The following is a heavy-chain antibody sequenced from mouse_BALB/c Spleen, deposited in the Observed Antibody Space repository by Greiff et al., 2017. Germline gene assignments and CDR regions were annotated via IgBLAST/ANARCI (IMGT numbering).Heavy chain of an antibody. CDR1: GFDFSRYW. J-gene: IGHJ2*01. V-gene: IGHV4-1*02. Sequence: DVKLQESGGGLVQPGGSLKLSCAASGFDFSRYWMSWVRQAPGKGLEWIGEINPDSSTINYTPSLKDKFIISRDNAKNTLYLQMSKVRSEDTALYYCARLSHYFDYWGQGTTLTVSS. CDR3: ARLSHYFDY. CDR2: INPDSSTI.